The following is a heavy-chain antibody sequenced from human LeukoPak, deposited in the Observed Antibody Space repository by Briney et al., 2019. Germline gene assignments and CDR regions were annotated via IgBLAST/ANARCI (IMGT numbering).Heavy chain of an antibody. D-gene: IGHD3-22*01. CDR1: GYTFTGYC. CDR2: INPNSGGT. Sequence: ASVKVSCKASGYTFTGYCMHWVRQAPGQGLEWMGRINPNSGGTNYAQKFQGRVTMTRDTSISTAYMELSRLRSDDTAVYYCARDGHYDGSGYYRDYWGQGTLVTVSS. J-gene: IGHJ4*02. V-gene: IGHV1-2*06. CDR3: ARDGHYDGSGYYRDY.